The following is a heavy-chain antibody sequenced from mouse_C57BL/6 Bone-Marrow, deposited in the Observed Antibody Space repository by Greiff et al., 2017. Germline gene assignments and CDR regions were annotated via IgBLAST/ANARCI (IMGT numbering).Heavy chain of an antibody. Sequence: LVESGAELVRPGASVKLSCKASGYTFTDYYINWVKQRPGQGLEWIARIYPGSGNTYYNEKFKGKATLTAEKSSSTAYMQLSSLTSEDSAVYFCARSTTVVEPFYWYFDVWGTGTTVTVSS. J-gene: IGHJ1*03. CDR3: ARSTTVVEPFYWYFDV. CDR2: IYPGSGNT. D-gene: IGHD1-1*01. CDR1: GYTFTDYY. V-gene: IGHV1-76*01.